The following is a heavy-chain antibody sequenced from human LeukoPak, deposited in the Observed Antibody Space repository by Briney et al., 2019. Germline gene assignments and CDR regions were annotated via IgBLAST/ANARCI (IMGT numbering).Heavy chain of an antibody. J-gene: IGHJ4*02. D-gene: IGHD3-10*01. CDR2: INPNSGGT. V-gene: IGHV1-2*02. CDR3: ARDLPVSVAFDY. Sequence: ASVKVSCKASGYTFAGYYMHWVRQAPGQGLEWMGWINPNSGGTNYAQKFQGRVTMTRDTSISTAYMELSRLRSDDTAVYYCARDLPVSVAFDYWGQGILVTVSS. CDR1: GYTFAGYY.